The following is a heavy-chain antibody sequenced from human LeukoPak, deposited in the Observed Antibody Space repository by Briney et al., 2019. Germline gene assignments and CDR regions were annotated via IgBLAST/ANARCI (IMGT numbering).Heavy chain of an antibody. J-gene: IGHJ4*02. CDR3: ARGKSYGPYFDY. D-gene: IGHD5-18*01. CDR1: GGSISNYY. V-gene: IGHV4-59*01. CDR2: IYYSGST. Sequence: SETLSLTCTVSGGSISNYYWSWIRQPPGKGLEWIGYIYYSGSTNYNPSLKSRVTISVDTSKNQFSLKLSSVTAADTAVYYCARGKSYGPYFDYWGQGTLVTVSS.